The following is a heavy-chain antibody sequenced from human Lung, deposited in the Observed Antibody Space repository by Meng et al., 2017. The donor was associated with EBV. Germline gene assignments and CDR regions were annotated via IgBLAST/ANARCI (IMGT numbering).Heavy chain of an antibody. D-gene: IGHD1-14*01. Sequence: VQLVQAGSELKNRGASVKVSCNASGYTFTPYTMNWVRQAPGQGLEWREWINANTANPTYAQGFTGRFVFSLDTSVSTAYLQISSLKAEETVVYYCARDDNGAPDYWGQGTLVTVSS. CDR1: GYTFTPYT. CDR2: INANTANP. CDR3: ARDDNGAPDY. V-gene: IGHV7-4-1*02. J-gene: IGHJ4*02.